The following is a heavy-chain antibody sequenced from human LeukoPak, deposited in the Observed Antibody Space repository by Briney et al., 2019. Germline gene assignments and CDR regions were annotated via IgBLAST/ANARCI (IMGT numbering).Heavy chain of an antibody. CDR1: GGSFSGYY. CDR3: ARGRKIVVVPAATYWYFDL. D-gene: IGHD2-2*01. CDR2: INHSGST. V-gene: IGHV4-34*01. Sequence: PSETLSLTCAVYGGSFSGYYWSWIRQPPGKGLGWIGEINHSGSTNYNPSLKSRVTISVDTSKNQFSLKLSSVTAADTAVYYCARGRKIVVVPAATYWYFDLWGRGTLVTVSS. J-gene: IGHJ2*01.